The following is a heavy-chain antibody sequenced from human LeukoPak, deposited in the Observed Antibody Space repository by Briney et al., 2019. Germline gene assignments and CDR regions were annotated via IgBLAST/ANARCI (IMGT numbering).Heavy chain of an antibody. CDR1: TFTFSNAL. CDR3: TTAPRGYCSGGSCSYAFDI. J-gene: IGHJ3*02. V-gene: IGHV3-15*01. Sequence: GGSLRLSCAASTFTFSNALMSWVRQAPGKGLEWVGRIKSKSDGGKTDYAAPVKGRFTISRDDSKNTLYLQMNSLKTEDTAVYYCTTAPRGYCSGGSCSYAFDIWGQGTMVTVSS. D-gene: IGHD2-15*01. CDR2: IKSKSDGGKT.